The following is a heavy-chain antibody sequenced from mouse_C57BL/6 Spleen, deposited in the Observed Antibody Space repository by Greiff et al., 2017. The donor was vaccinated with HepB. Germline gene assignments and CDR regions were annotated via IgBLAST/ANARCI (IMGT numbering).Heavy chain of an antibody. V-gene: IGHV5-17*01. Sequence: EVQVVESGGGLVKPGGSLKLSCAASGFTFSDYGMHWVRQAPEKGLEWVAYISSGSSTIYYADTVKGRFTISRDNAKNTLFLQMTSLRSEDTAMYYCEGSYYDYDVVGPWCAYWGQGTLVTVSA. J-gene: IGHJ3*01. D-gene: IGHD2-4*01. CDR1: GFTFSDYG. CDR3: EGSYYDYDVVGPWCAY. CDR2: ISSGSSTI.